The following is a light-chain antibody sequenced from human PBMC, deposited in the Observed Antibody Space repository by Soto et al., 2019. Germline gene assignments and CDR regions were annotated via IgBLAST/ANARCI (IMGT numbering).Light chain of an antibody. Sequence: QTVLTQEPSLTVSPGGTVTLTCASSTGAVTSADYPNWFQQKPGQPPRALIYSTNNKHSWTPARFSGSLVGDKAALTVSDVQPEDEAVYYCLIYYDGPWVFGGGTKLTVL. CDR2: STN. CDR1: TGAVTSADY. CDR3: LIYYDGPWV. J-gene: IGLJ3*02. V-gene: IGLV7-43*01.